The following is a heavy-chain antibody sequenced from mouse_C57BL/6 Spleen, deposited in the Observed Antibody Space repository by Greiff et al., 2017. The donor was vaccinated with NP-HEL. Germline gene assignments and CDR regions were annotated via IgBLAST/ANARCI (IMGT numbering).Heavy chain of an antibody. Sequence: VQLQESGPGLVAPSQSLSITCTVSGFSLTSYAISWVRQPPGTGLEWLGVIWTGGGTNYNSALKSRLSISKDNSKSQVFLKMNSLQTDDTARYYCARNHYGSSSAWFAYWGQGTLVTVSA. CDR2: IWTGGGT. D-gene: IGHD1-1*01. J-gene: IGHJ3*01. V-gene: IGHV2-9-1*01. CDR3: ARNHYGSSSAWFAY. CDR1: GFSLTSYA.